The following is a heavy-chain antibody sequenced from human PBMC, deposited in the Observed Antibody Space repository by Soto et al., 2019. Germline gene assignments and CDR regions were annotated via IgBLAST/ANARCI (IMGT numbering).Heavy chain of an antibody. D-gene: IGHD1-1*01. CDR1: GFTFSSYS. V-gene: IGHV3-21*05. CDR2: ISSGETTYS. Sequence: PGGSLRLSCAASGFTFSSYSMNWVRQAPGKGLERVSFISSGETTYSQYEESVRGRFTMSRDNALKSVYLQMNSLRADDTAIYYCARTMGTAPFFDIWGPGTEVTVSS. CDR3: ARTMGTAPFFDI. J-gene: IGHJ3*02.